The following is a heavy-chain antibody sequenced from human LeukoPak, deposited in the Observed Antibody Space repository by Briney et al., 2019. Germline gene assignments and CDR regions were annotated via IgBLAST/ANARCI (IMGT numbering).Heavy chain of an antibody. V-gene: IGHV3-21*01. CDR2: ISSSSSYI. Sequence: GGSLRLSRAASGFTFSSYSMNWVRQAPGKGLEWVSSISSSSSYIYYADSVKGRFTISRDNTKNSLYLQMNSLRAEDTAVYYCARIGMTTVTTDAFDIWGQGTMVTVSS. CDR1: GFTFSSYS. J-gene: IGHJ3*02. CDR3: ARIGMTTVTTDAFDI. D-gene: IGHD4-17*01.